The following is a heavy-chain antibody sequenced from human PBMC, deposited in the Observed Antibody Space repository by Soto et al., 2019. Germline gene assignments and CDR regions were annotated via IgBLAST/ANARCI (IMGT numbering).Heavy chain of an antibody. CDR1: SGSXSSSNW. CDR3: ASWYGDTWYFDL. J-gene: IGHJ2*01. CDR2: IYHSGST. D-gene: IGHD4-17*01. Sequence: SETLSLTCAVSSGSXSSSNWWSWVRQPPGKGLEWIGEIYHSGSTNYNPSLKSRVTISVDKSKNQFSLKLSSVTAADTAVYYCASWYGDTWYFDLWGRDTLVTVSS. V-gene: IGHV4-4*02.